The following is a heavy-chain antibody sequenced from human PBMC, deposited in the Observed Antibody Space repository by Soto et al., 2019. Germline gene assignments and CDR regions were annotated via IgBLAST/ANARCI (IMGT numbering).Heavy chain of an antibody. CDR3: ARDLAYYYDSSGYDY. V-gene: IGHV3-30-3*01. D-gene: IGHD3-22*01. Sequence: GGSLRLSCAASGFTFSSYAMHWVRQAPGKGLEWVAVISYDGSNKYYADSVKGRFTISRDNSKNTLYLQMNSLRAEDTAVYYCARDLAYYYDSSGYDYWGQGTLVTVSS. CDR2: ISYDGSNK. CDR1: GFTFSSYA. J-gene: IGHJ4*02.